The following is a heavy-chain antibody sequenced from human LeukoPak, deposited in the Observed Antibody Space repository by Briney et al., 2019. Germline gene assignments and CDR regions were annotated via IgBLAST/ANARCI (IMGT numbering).Heavy chain of an antibody. CDR1: GFTFSSYG. Sequence: SGGSLRLSCAASGFTFSSYGMHWVRQAPGKGLEWVAVISYDGSNKYYADSVKGRFTISRDNSKNTLYLQMSSLRAEDTAVYYCVKGHLVTGLFDYWGQGTLVTVSS. V-gene: IGHV3-30*18. CDR3: VKGHLVTGLFDY. CDR2: ISYDGSNK. J-gene: IGHJ4*02. D-gene: IGHD4-23*01.